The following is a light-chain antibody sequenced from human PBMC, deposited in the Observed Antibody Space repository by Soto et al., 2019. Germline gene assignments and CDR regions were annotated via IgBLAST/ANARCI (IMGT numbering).Light chain of an antibody. V-gene: IGKV3-11*01. J-gene: IGKJ2*01. CDR1: QSVSSY. CDR2: DAS. Sequence: EIVLTQSPATLYLSPGVRATLACRASQSVSSYFAWYQQKPGQAPRLLIYDASNRATGIPARFSGSGSGTDFTLSVSSLEPEEFAVYYCQQRSNCPPYTFGQGTKLEIK. CDR3: QQRSNCPPYT.